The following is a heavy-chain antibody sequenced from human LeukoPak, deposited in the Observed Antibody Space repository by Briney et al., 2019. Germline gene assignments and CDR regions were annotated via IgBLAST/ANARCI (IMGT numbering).Heavy chain of an antibody. Sequence: PGGSLRLSCAASGFTFSSYSMNWVRQAPGKGLEWVSDISGSGGVTHYADSVKGRFTISRDNSKNTLYLQMNSLRAEDTAVYYCAKSGGWVKYYFDYWGQGTLVTVSS. CDR1: GFTFSSYS. V-gene: IGHV3-23*01. J-gene: IGHJ4*02. D-gene: IGHD6-19*01. CDR2: ISGSGGVT. CDR3: AKSGGWVKYYFDY.